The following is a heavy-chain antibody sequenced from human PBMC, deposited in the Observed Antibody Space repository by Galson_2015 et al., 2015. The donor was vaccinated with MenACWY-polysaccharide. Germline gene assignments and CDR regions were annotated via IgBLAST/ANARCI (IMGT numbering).Heavy chain of an antibody. V-gene: IGHV1-2*06. CDR3: ARERGVIVLAANWFDP. CDR1: GFTFTDYY. Sequence: SVKVSCKASGFTFTDYYLHWVRQAPGQGLEWMGRINPNTGGTTYTQKFQGRVTMTRDTSISTAYMELSRLRSDDTAVYYCARERGVIVLAANWFDPWGQGTLGTVSS. CDR2: INPNTGGT. J-gene: IGHJ5*02. D-gene: IGHD3-10*01.